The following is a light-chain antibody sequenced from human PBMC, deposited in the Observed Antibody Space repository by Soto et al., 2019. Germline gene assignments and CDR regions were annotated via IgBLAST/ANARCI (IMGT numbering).Light chain of an antibody. J-gene: IGKJ4*01. CDR3: QQRSNWSS. V-gene: IGKV3-11*01. CDR1: QSVSSY. CDR2: DAS. Sequence: EIVLTQSPATLSLSPGERATLSCRASQSVSSYLAWYQQKPGQAPRLLIYDASNRATGIPARFSGSGSGTDFPLTISRLEPEDFAVYYCQQRSNWSSFGGGTKVEIK.